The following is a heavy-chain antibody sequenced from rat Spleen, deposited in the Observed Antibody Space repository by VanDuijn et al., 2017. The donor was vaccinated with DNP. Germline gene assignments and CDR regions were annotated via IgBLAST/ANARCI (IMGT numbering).Heavy chain of an antibody. CDR2: INSAGST. Sequence: EVQLQESGPGLLKPSQSLSLTCSVTGYSITSSYRWNWIRKFPGNKLEWMGYINSAGSTNYNPSLKSRISITRDTSKNQFFLQVNSVTTKDTATYYCARDTDNYYDYFDCWGQGVMVTVSS. CDR1: GYSITSSYR. J-gene: IGHJ2*01. CDR3: ARDTDNYYDYFDC. V-gene: IGHV3-3*01. D-gene: IGHD1-6*01.